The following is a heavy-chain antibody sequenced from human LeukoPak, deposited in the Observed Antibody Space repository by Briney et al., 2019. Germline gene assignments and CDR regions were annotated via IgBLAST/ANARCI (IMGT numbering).Heavy chain of an antibody. J-gene: IGHJ4*02. CDR1: GGSISSSSYY. V-gene: IGHV4-39*01. Sequence: PSETLSLTCTVSGGSISSSSYYWGWLRQPPGKGLEWIGSIYYSGSTYYNPSLKSRVTISVDTSKNQFSLKLSSVTAADTAVYYCARQGYGGYAGLFYYFDYWGQGTLVTVSS. CDR2: IYYSGST. D-gene: IGHD5-12*01. CDR3: ARQGYGGYAGLFYYFDY.